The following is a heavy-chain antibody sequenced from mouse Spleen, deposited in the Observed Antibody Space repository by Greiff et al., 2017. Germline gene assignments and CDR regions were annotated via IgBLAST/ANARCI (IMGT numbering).Heavy chain of an antibody. CDR1: GFNIKDSN. CDR3: ARSLRYAPWFAY. V-gene: IGHV14-2*01. Sequence: GHLNQPGAELVKPGASVKLSCTASGFNIKDSNMPWVKQGPEQGLEWIGRIDPEDGETKYAPKFQGKATITADTSSNTAYLQLSSLTSEDTAVYYCARSLRYAPWFAYWGQGTLVTVSA. CDR2: IDPEDGET. D-gene: IGHD2-14*01. J-gene: IGHJ3*01.